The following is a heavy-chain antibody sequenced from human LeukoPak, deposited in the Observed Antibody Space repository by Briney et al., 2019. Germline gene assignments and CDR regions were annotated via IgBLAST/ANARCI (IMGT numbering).Heavy chain of an antibody. CDR1: GFTFSSYA. J-gene: IGHJ4*02. CDR3: AKGGPQFFDY. D-gene: IGHD5-24*01. V-gene: IGHV3-23*01. CDR2: ISGSGGRS. Sequence: GGSLRLSCAASGFTFSSYAITWVRQAPGKGLEWVSTISGSGGRSYSEDPVKGRFTIPRDNSRNTLYLQMNSLRVEDTAIYYCAKGGPQFFDYWGQGTLVTVSS.